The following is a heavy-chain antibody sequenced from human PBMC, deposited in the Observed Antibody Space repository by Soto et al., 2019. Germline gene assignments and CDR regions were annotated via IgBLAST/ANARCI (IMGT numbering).Heavy chain of an antibody. CDR2: IDPSDSYT. Sequence: GESLKISCKGSGDSFTSSWISWVRQMPGKGLEWMGRIDPSDSYTNYSPSFQGHVTISADRSISTAYLQWSGLKASDTAMYYCARLEVYYHMDVWGQGTTVTVSS. V-gene: IGHV5-10-1*01. CDR3: ARLEVYYHMDV. CDR1: GDSFTSSW. J-gene: IGHJ6*02.